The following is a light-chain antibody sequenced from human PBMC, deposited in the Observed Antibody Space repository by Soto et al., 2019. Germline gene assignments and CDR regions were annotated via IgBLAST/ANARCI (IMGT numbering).Light chain of an antibody. Sequence: DIQMTQSPSSLSATAGERVTITCRASQSIDNYLNWYQHRPGEAPKLLIFGASSLQGGVPSRFSGSGSGTEFTLSISGLQRDDFATYYCQQTYSPPPTFGPGTKVDIK. CDR2: GAS. V-gene: IGKV1-39*01. CDR1: QSIDNY. CDR3: QQTYSPPPT. J-gene: IGKJ1*01.